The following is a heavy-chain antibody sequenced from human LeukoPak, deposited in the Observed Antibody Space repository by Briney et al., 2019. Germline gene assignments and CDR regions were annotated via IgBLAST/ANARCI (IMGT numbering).Heavy chain of an antibody. CDR3: ARPSFYGDYGAPSDA. J-gene: IGHJ5*02. Sequence: PSETLSLTCTVSGDSISSSNYLWVWIRQPPGKGLEWIGSIYYSGSTYYNPSLMSRVTISVDTSKNQFSLMLNSVTAADTAVYYCARPSFYGDYGAPSDAWGQGTLVTVSS. D-gene: IGHD4-17*01. CDR1: GDSISSSNYL. CDR2: IYYSGST. V-gene: IGHV4-39*01.